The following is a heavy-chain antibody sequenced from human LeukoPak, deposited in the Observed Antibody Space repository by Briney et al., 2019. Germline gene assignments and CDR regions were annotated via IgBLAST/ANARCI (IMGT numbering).Heavy chain of an antibody. CDR2: ISSSSI. V-gene: IGHV3-48*01. J-gene: IGHJ4*02. Sequence: GGSLRLSCAASGFTFSDYSMNWVRQAPGKGLEWVSYISSSSIDYADSVKGRFTISRDTAKNSLYLQMNSLRAEDTAKYYCAKINREGATTGSGGPGNFDYWGQGTLVTVSS. D-gene: IGHD1-26*01. CDR3: AKINREGATTGSGGPGNFDY. CDR1: GFTFSDYS.